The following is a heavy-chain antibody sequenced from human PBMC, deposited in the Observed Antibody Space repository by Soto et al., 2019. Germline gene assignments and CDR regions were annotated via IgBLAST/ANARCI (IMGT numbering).Heavy chain of an antibody. J-gene: IGHJ4*02. D-gene: IGHD3-10*01. CDR2: IDPSDSYT. V-gene: IGHV5-10-1*01. Sequence: GESLKISCKGSGYSFTSYWISWVRQMPGKGLEWMGRIDPSDSYTNYSPSFQGHVTISADKSISTAYLQWSSLKASDTAMYYCARGAMVRGVIIPIDYWGQGTLVTVSS. CDR3: ARGAMVRGVIIPIDY. CDR1: GYSFTSYW.